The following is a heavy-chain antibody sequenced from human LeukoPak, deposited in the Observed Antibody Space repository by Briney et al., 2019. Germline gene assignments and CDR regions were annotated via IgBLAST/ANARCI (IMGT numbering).Heavy chain of an antibody. D-gene: IGHD3-9*01. V-gene: IGHV4-59*08. J-gene: IGHJ4*02. CDR3: ARLSHPADRTWFFDY. Sequence: PSETLSLTRTVSGGSISSYYWSWIRQPPGKGLEWIAYIYYSGSTNYNPSLKSRVTLSVDTSKNQFSLNLISVTAADTALYYCARLSHPADRTWFFDYWGQGTLVTVSS. CDR1: GGSISSYY. CDR2: IYYSGST.